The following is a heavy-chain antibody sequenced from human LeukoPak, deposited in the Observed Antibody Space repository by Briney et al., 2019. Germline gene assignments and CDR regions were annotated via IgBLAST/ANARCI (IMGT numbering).Heavy chain of an antibody. J-gene: IGHJ6*03. CDR2: VSSTGST. CDR1: GGSLNSGRDS. V-gene: IGHV4-61*02. CDR3: ARYSTYYYYMDV. D-gene: IGHD4-11*01. Sequence: PSQTLSLTCTVSGGSLNSGRDSWSWVRQSAGKGLEWIGRVSSTGSTNYNAALKSRVAISVDTSKNQFSLMLSSVTAADTAVYYCARYSTYYYYMDVWGKGTTVTVSS.